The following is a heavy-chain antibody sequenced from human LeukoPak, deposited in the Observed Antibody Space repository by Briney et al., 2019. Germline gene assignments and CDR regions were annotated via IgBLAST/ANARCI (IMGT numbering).Heavy chain of an antibody. CDR1: GFTLSSYA. J-gene: IGHJ4*02. D-gene: IGHD2-2*02. CDR2: ISGTGGST. V-gene: IGHV3-23*01. CDR3: AKAATFDPAAIGSPFDY. Sequence: GGSLGLSCAVSGFTLSSYALTWVRQAPGKGLEWVSGISGTGGSTYYADSVKGRFTISRDNSKNTLYLQMNSLRAEDTAVYYCAKAATFDPAAIGSPFDYWGQGTLVTASS.